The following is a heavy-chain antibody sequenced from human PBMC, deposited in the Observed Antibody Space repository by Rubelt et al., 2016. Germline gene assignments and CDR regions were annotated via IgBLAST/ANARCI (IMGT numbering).Heavy chain of an antibody. D-gene: IGHD3-10*01. V-gene: IGHV1-3*01. CDR3: ARGGLSELLWFGESRIDY. CDR2: INAGNGNT. CDR1: GYTFTSYA. Sequence: QVQLVQSGAEVKKPGASVKVSCKASGYTFTSYAMHWVRQAPGQRLEWMGWINAGNGNTKYSQKFQGRGTITRDTSASTAYMGLSSLRSEDTAVYYCARGGLSELLWFGESRIDYWGQGTLVTVSS. J-gene: IGHJ4*02.